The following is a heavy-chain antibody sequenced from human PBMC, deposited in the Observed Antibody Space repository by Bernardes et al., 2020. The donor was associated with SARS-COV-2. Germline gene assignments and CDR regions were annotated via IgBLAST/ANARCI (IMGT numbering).Heavy chain of an antibody. J-gene: IGHJ6*02. Sequence: GGSLRLSCAASVFTVSSNYMSWVRQAPGKGLEWVSVIYSGGSTYYADSVKGRFTISRDNSKNTLYLQMNSLRAEDTAVYYCARDCGAAAARTCYYYYGMDVWGQGTTVTVSS. CDR1: VFTVSSNY. CDR3: ARDCGAAAARTCYYYYGMDV. D-gene: IGHD6-13*01. CDR2: IYSGGST. V-gene: IGHV3-66*02.